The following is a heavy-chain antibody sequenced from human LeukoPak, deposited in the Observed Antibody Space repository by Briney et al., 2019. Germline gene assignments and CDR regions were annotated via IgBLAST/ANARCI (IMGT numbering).Heavy chain of an antibody. CDR2: VYSSGST. J-gene: IGHJ5*01. CDR1: GGSISSYY. Sequence: SETLSLTCTVSGGSISSYYWSWIRQSPGKGLEWIGYVYSSGSTNSNPSLKSRVTISVDTSKNQFSLKVNSVTAADTGVYYCARGQVGSLFGVVSFWFDFWGQGTLVTVSS. V-gene: IGHV4-59*01. CDR3: ARGQVGSLFGVVSFWFDF. D-gene: IGHD3-10*02.